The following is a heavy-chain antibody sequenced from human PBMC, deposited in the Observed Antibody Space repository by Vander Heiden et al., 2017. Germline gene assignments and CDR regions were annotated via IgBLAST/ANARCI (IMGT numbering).Heavy chain of an antibody. V-gene: IGHV3-23*01. J-gene: IGHJ6*02. Sequence: EVQLLESGGGLVQPGGSLSLPCAVSGFTFSAYAMSWVRQAPGKGLEWVSYSAVSDGGAYYADSVKGRFTISRDNSKNTLYLQMNSLRAEDTAVYYCAKDLWTGLAVRFYYYYGMDVWGQGTTVIVSS. CDR3: AKDLWTGLAVRFYYYYGMDV. CDR2: SAVSDGGA. CDR1: GFTFSAYA. D-gene: IGHD6-19*01.